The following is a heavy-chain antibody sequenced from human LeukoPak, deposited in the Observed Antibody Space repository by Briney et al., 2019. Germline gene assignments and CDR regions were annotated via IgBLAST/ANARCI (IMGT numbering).Heavy chain of an antibody. CDR2: INPSGGTT. J-gene: IGHJ6*03. CDR3: ARSRGPYCSSTSCWGYYYYYYMDV. V-gene: IGHV1-46*01. D-gene: IGHD2-2*01. Sequence: ASVKVSCKASGYTFTSYYMHWVRQAPGQGLEWMGIINPSGGTTSYAQKFQGRVTMTRDTSTSTVYMELSSLKSEDTAVYYCARSRGPYCSSTSCWGYYYYYYMDVWGKGTTVTVSS. CDR1: GYTFTSYY.